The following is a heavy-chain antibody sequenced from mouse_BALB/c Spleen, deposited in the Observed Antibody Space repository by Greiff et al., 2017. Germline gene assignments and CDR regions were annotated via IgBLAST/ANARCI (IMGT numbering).Heavy chain of an antibody. Sequence: VHLVESGPGLVAPSQSLSITCTVSGFSLTSYGVHWVRQPPGKGLEWLGVIWAGGSTNYNSALMSRLSISKDNSKSQVFLKMNSLQTDDTAMYYCAGLRRAWFAYWGQGTLVTVSA. J-gene: IGHJ3*01. CDR1: GFSLTSYG. D-gene: IGHD2-4*01. CDR3: AGLRRAWFAY. V-gene: IGHV2-9*02. CDR2: IWAGGST.